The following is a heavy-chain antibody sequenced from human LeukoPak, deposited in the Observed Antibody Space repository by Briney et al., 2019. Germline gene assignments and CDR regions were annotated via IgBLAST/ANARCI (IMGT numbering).Heavy chain of an antibody. CDR1: GYTFTSYD. V-gene: IGHV1-8*03. CDR2: MNPNSGNT. J-gene: IGHJ4*02. D-gene: IGHD2-2*01. Sequence: ASVKVSCKASGYTFTSYDINWVRQATGQGLEWMGWMNPNSGNTGYAQKFQGRVTITRNTSISTAYMELSSLRSEDTAVYYCAGCSSTSCYGGFRWGQGTLVTVSS. CDR3: AGCSSTSCYGGFR.